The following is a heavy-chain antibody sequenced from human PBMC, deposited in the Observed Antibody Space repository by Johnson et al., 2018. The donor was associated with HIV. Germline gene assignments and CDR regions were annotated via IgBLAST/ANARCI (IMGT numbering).Heavy chain of an antibody. CDR1: GFTFNNYD. CDR3: ASSPMRDSSSAYAFDI. CDR2: IGTAGDT. D-gene: IGHD6-6*01. J-gene: IGHJ3*02. V-gene: IGHV3-13*01. Sequence: VQLVESGGGLVQPGESLRLSCAASGFTFNNYDMHWVRQATGKGLEWVSAIGTAGDTYYPGSVKGRFTISRDNSKNTLYLQMNSLRAEDTAGYYCASSPMRDSSSAYAFDIWGQGTMVTVSS.